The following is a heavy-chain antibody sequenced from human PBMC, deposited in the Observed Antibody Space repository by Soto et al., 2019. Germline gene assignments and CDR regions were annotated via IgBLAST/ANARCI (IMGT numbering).Heavy chain of an antibody. CDR2: INPNSGGT. Sequence: WASVKVSCKASGYTFTGYYMHWVRQAPGQGLEWMGWINPNSGGTNYAQKFQGRVTMTRDTSISTAYMELSRLRSDDTAVYYCARVSYDFWSGPPGYWGQGTLVTVSS. CDR1: GYTFTGYY. J-gene: IGHJ4*02. D-gene: IGHD3-3*01. V-gene: IGHV1-2*02. CDR3: ARVSYDFWSGPPGY.